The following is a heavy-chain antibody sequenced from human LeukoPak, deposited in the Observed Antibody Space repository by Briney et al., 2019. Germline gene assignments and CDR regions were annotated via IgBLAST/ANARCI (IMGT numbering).Heavy chain of an antibody. V-gene: IGHV5-51*01. Sequence: GESLKISCKGSGYSFTSYWIGWVRQMPGKGLEWMGIFYPGDSDTRYSPSFQGQVTISADKSISTAYLQWSSLKASDTAMYYCARHKASYYYGMDVWGQGTTVTVSS. CDR1: GYSFTSYW. J-gene: IGHJ6*02. CDR2: FYPGDSDT. CDR3: ARHKASYYYGMDV.